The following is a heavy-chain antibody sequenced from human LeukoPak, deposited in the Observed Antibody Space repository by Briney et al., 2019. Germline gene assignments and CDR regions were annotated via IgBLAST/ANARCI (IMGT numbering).Heavy chain of an antibody. D-gene: IGHD3-16*02. CDR2: ISAYNGNT. CDR1: GYTFTSYG. CDR3: ARDLITFGGVIPPLGPDEY. J-gene: IGHJ4*02. V-gene: IGHV1-18*01. Sequence: ASVKVSCKASGYTFTSYGISWVRQAPGQGLEWMGWISAYNGNTNYAQKLQGRVTMTTDTSTSTAYMELRSLRSDDTAVYYCARDLITFGGVIPPLGPDEYWGQGTLVTVSS.